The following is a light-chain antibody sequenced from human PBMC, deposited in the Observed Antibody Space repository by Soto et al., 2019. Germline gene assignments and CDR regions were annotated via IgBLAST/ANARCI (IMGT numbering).Light chain of an antibody. CDR2: GAS. Sequence: EIVLTQSPGTLSLSPGERATLSCRASQSVSSTYLAWYQQKPGQAPRLLIYGASSRATGMPDRFSGSGSGTDFTLTISRLEPEDFAVYYCQQYGRSPPYTFGQGTKLEIK. CDR3: QQYGRSPPYT. V-gene: IGKV3-20*01. CDR1: QSVSSTY. J-gene: IGKJ2*01.